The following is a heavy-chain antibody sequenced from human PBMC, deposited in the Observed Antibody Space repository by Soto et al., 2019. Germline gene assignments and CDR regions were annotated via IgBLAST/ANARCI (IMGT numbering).Heavy chain of an antibody. CDR1: GESLTAYF. CDR3: ATLVEAYYGSGSSPYYYGMDV. Sequence: SETLSLTCAVSGESLTAYFWTWIRQSPGKGLEWIGEISHGEGTDYNPSLKSRVSISMDTSKNQFSLKLSSVTAADTAVYYCATLVEAYYGSGSSPYYYGMDVWGQGTTVT. D-gene: IGHD3-10*01. V-gene: IGHV4-34*01. CDR2: ISHGEGT. J-gene: IGHJ6*02.